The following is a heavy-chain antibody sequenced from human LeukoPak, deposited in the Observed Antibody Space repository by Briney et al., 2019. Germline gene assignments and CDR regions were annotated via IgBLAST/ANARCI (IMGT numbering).Heavy chain of an antibody. D-gene: IGHD5-24*01. CDR2: ITSSSRTI. V-gene: IGHV3-48*02. CDR1: GFPFSTFS. Sequence: GALRLSCASLGFPFSTFSMKWVRPASGEGAEWVSYITSSSRTIYYADSVKGRFTISRDNAKNSLFLQMNSLRDEDTAVYSCAKGRRDGYNYDYWGQGTPVTVSS. CDR3: AKGRRDGYNYDY. J-gene: IGHJ4*02.